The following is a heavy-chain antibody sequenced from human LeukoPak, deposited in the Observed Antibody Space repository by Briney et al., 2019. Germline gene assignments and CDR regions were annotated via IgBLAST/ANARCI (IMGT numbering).Heavy chain of an antibody. CDR3: VRDPGQRQVLYYFVY. D-gene: IGHD6-13*01. V-gene: IGHV3-30*02. J-gene: IGHJ4*02. CDR1: GFTFSSYG. CDR2: IRYDGSNK. Sequence: GSLRLSCAASGFTFSSYGIHWVRQAPGKGLKWAAFIRYDGSNKYYADSVKGRFTISRDNSKNTLYLQMNSLRVEDTAVYYCVRDPGQRQVLYYFVYWGQGTLVTVSS.